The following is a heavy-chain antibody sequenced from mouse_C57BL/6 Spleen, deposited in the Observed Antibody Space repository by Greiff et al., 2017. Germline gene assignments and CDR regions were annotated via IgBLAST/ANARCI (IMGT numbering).Heavy chain of an antibody. CDR1: GFTFSSYA. V-gene: IGHV5-4*03. Sequence: EVKLVESGGGLVKPGGSLKLSCAASGFTFSSYAMSWVRQTPEKRLEWVATISDGGSYTYYPDNVKGRFTISRDNAKNNLYLQMSHLKSEDTAMYYWARGDYGSRTGFAYWGQGTLVTVSA. CDR3: ARGDYGSRTGFAY. D-gene: IGHD1-1*01. CDR2: ISDGGSYT. J-gene: IGHJ3*01.